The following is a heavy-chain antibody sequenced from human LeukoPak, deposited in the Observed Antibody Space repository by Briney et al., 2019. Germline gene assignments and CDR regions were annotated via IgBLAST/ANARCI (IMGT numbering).Heavy chain of an antibody. D-gene: IGHD3-22*01. Sequence: ASVKVSCKVSGYTLTELSMRWVRQAPGKGLEWMGGFDPEDGETIYAQKFQGRVTMTEDTSTDTAYMELSSLRSEDTAVYYCATVVYYYDSSGYYYFDYWGQGTLVTVSS. J-gene: IGHJ4*02. CDR1: GYTLTELS. V-gene: IGHV1-24*01. CDR3: ATVVYYYDSSGYYYFDY. CDR2: FDPEDGET.